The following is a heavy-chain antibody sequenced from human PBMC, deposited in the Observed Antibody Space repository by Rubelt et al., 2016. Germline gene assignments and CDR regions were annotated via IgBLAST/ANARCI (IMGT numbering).Heavy chain of an antibody. V-gene: IGHV3-30*04. Sequence: PGGSLRLSCAASGFAFPSYAMHWVRQAPGKGLEWVAVISYDGSNKHYADSVKGRFTISRADSKSTPFLQMNSLRAEDTAVYYCARTYYYDSSGYYQSYYFDYWGQGTLVTVSS. D-gene: IGHD3-22*01. CDR3: ARTYYYDSSGYYQSYYFDY. J-gene: IGHJ4*02. CDR1: GFAFPSYA. CDR2: ISYDGSNK.